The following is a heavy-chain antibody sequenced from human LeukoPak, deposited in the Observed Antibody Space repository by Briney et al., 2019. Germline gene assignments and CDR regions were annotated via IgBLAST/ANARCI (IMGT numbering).Heavy chain of an antibody. Sequence: PSETLSLTCTVSGYSISSGYYWRWIRQPPGKGLEWIGEINHSGSTNYNPSLKSRVTISVDTSKNQFSLKLSSVTAADTAVYYCAREVRSGWLIYYYYYMDVWGKGTTVTVSS. CDR1: GYSISSGYY. J-gene: IGHJ6*03. D-gene: IGHD6-13*01. V-gene: IGHV4-38-2*02. CDR3: AREVRSGWLIYYYYYMDV. CDR2: INHSGST.